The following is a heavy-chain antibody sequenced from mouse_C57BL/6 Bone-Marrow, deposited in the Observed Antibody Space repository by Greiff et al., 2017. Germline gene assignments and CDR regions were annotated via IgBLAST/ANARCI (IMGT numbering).Heavy chain of an antibody. CDR1: GYTFTDYY. V-gene: IGHV1-19*01. J-gene: IGHJ4*01. D-gene: IGHD1-1*01. CDR2: INPYNGGT. Sequence: EVQLQQSGPVLVKPGASVKMSCKASGYTFTDYYMNWVKQSHGKSLEWIGVINPYNGGTSYNQKFKGKATLTVDKSSSTAYMELNSLTSEDSAVYYCAKYYGSSSYYYAMDYWGQGTSVTVAS. CDR3: AKYYGSSSYYYAMDY.